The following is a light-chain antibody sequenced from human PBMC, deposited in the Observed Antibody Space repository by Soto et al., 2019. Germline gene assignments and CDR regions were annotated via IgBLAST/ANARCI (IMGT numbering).Light chain of an antibody. CDR2: GAS. CDR1: QTVSNN. CDR3: QQYSTWPPPRES. J-gene: IGKJ3*01. Sequence: EIVMTQSPGTLSMSPGARATLSCRASQTVSNNLAWYQQKPGQAPRLLIYGASIRATGVPARFSGSGSGTEFTFSISSLQSADFSVYYCQQYSTWPPPRESVGPGTRVDL. V-gene: IGKV3D-15*01.